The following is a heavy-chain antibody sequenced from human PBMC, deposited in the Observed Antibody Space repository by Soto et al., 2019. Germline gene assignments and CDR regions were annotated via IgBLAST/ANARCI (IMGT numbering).Heavy chain of an antibody. D-gene: IGHD4-4*01. CDR1: GYTFTSYD. J-gene: IGHJ6*02. CDR3: ARVAPPTVTEYCGMDV. CDR2: MNPNSGNT. Sequence: QVQLVQSGAEVKKPGASVKVSCKASGYTFTSYDINWVRQAPGQGLEWMGWMNPNSGNTGYAQKFQGRVTMTGNTSISPAYMELSSVRSEDTAVYYCARVAPPTVTEYCGMDVWGQGTTVTVSS. V-gene: IGHV1-8*01.